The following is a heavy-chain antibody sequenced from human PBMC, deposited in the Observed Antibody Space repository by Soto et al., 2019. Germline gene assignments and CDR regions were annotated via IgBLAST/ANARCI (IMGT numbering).Heavy chain of an antibody. CDR1: GFTFSSYW. J-gene: IGHJ4*02. CDR2: INSDGSAT. V-gene: IGHV3-74*03. Sequence: EVQLVESGGGLVQPGESLRLSCAASGFTFSSYWMHWVRQVPGKGLVWVSRINSDGSATTYADSVKGRFTISRDNAKNTLYLQINSLRAEDTAVYYCARVETCNTTDCDSVFDSWGQGTLVNVSS. CDR3: ARVETCNTTDCDSVFDS. D-gene: IGHD2-21*02.